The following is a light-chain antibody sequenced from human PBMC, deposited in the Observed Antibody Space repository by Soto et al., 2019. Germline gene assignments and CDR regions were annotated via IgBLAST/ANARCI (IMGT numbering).Light chain of an antibody. CDR1: SSDVGGYNY. J-gene: IGLJ1*01. CDR3: ISYAGSSNV. Sequence: AQPPSASGSPGQSVAISCTGTSSDVGGYNYVSWYQQHPGKAPKLMIYEVNKRPSGVPDRFSGSKSGNTASLTVSGLQAEDEADYYCISYAGSSNVFGIGTKVAVL. CDR2: EVN. V-gene: IGLV2-8*01.